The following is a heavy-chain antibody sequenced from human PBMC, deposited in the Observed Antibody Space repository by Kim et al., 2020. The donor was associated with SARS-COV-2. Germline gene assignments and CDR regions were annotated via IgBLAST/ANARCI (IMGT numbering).Heavy chain of an antibody. CDR3: ARGIAVAGTHWYFDL. Sequence: SVKVSCKASGGTFSSYAISWVRQAPGQGLEWMGGIIPIFGTANYAQKFQGRVTITADESTSTAYMELSSLRSEDTAVYYCARGIAVAGTHWYFDLWGRGTLVTVSS. CDR1: GGTFSSYA. D-gene: IGHD6-19*01. J-gene: IGHJ2*01. CDR2: IIPIFGTA. V-gene: IGHV1-69*13.